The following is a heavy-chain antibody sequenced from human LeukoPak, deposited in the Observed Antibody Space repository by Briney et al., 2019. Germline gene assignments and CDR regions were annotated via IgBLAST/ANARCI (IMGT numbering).Heavy chain of an antibody. V-gene: IGHV1-8*01. CDR3: ARGRLTYFDY. J-gene: IGHJ4*02. D-gene: IGHD6-6*01. CDR2: MKPTSGTT. CDR1: GYTFTIYD. Sequence: GASVTLSFTASGYTFTIYDIDWGRQGPAQGLGWIGWMKPTSGTTGYAQKLQGRVTMTRNSSISTAYMELSSLRSEDTAVYYCARGRLTYFDYCGQGTLVTVSS.